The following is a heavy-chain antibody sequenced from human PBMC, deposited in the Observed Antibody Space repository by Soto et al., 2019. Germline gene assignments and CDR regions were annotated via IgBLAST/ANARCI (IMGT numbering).Heavy chain of an antibody. Sequence: SETLSLTCTVSGGSISSSSYYWGLIRQPPGKGLEWIGYMYYTGSTDYNPSFKSRVTISVDTSKNRFSLKLNSVTAADTAVYYCARDLWGYCGTDCYPLDVWGQGTTVTVSS. CDR1: GGSISSSSYY. D-gene: IGHD2-21*02. V-gene: IGHV4-39*07. J-gene: IGHJ6*02. CDR2: MYYTGST. CDR3: ARDLWGYCGTDCYPLDV.